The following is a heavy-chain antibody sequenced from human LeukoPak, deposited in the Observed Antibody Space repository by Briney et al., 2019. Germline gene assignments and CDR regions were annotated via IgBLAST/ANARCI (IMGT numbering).Heavy chain of an antibody. J-gene: IGHJ5*02. CDR3: ARHTTIFGVVIMGWFDP. D-gene: IGHD3-3*01. CDR2: IYTSGST. CDR1: GGSISSYY. Sequence: SETLSLTCTVSGGSISSYYWSWIRQPAGKGLEWIGRIYTSGSTNYNPSLKSRVTMSVGTSKNQFSLKLSSVTAADTAVYYCARHTTIFGVVIMGWFDPWGQGTLVTVSS. V-gene: IGHV4-4*07.